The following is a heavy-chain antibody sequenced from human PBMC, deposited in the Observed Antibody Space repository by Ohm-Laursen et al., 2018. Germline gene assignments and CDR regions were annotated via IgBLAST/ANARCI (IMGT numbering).Heavy chain of an antibody. J-gene: IGHJ6*02. D-gene: IGHD4-11*01. V-gene: IGHV4-61*05. CDR3: ARSLTVADYYYGMDV. CDR1: GGSISSSSYY. CDR2: IYYSGST. Sequence: SETLSLTCTVSGGSISSSSYYWSWVRQPPGKGLEWIGYIYYSGSTNYNPSLKSRVTISVDTSKNQFSLKLSSVTAADTAVYYCARSLTVADYYYGMDVWGQGTTVTVSS.